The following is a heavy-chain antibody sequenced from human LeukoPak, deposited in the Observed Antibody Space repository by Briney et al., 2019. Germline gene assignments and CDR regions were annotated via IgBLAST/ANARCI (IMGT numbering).Heavy chain of an antibody. CDR3: AARSGELPYYFDY. V-gene: IGHV1-18*01. J-gene: IGHJ4*02. Sequence: ASVKVSCKASGYTFTRYGISWMRQAPGQGLEWMGWIATYDGKTSYGQRFQGRVTMTTDTSTSTAYMELRSLRSDDTAVYYCAARSGELPYYFDYWGQGTLVTVSS. D-gene: IGHD1-26*01. CDR1: GYTFTRYG. CDR2: IATYDGKT.